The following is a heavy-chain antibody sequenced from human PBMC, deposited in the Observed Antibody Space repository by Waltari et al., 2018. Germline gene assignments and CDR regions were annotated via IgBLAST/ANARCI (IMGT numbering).Heavy chain of an antibody. V-gene: IGHV4-39*01. Sequence: QLQLQESGPGLMKPSETLSLTWTVSGGSISRSRYYWGWMRLSPGRGLEWIASIFYTGTTCYNPTLKSPVTIPGDTSKNQFALRLSSMTAADTAVYYCARHWKRNGYRFDPWGQGTLVTVSS. CDR3: ARHWKRNGYRFDP. CDR1: GGSISRSRYY. D-gene: IGHD5-12*01. J-gene: IGHJ5*02. CDR2: IFYTGTT.